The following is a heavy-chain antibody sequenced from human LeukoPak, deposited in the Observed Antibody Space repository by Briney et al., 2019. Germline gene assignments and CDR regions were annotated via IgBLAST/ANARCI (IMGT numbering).Heavy chain of an antibody. CDR2: IYYSGNT. CDR3: ARQSTAMGTFDF. Sequence: SETLSLTCTVSGVSISSTAYYWGWIRQPPGKGLEWIGSIYYSGNTYYYPSLKSRVTISVDTSKNQFSLKLNSVTAADTAVYYCARQSTAMGTFDFWGQGTLVPVSS. CDR1: GVSISSTAYY. D-gene: IGHD5-18*01. J-gene: IGHJ4*02. V-gene: IGHV4-39*01.